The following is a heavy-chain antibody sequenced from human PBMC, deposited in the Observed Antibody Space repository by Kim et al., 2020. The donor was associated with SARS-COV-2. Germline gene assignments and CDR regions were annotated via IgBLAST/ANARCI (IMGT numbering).Heavy chain of an antibody. D-gene: IGHD3-10*01. CDR3: ARDDTAGNIDY. V-gene: IGHV3-7*03. J-gene: IGHJ4*02. CDR2: INHDGSVK. Sequence: GGSLRLPCAASGFTFSFYYMGWARQAPGKGLEWLANINHDGSVKAYVDSVKGRFTISRDNAKNSLFLQMNSLRAEDTAVYVCARDDTAGNIDYWGQGTLVTVSS. CDR1: GFTFSFYY.